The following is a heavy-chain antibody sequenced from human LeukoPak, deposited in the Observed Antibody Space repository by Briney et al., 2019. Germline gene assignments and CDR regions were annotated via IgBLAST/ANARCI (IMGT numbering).Heavy chain of an antibody. CDR1: GXSISSYY. CDR3: ARGALDTKTRFDY. V-gene: IGHV4-59*01. CDR2: IYYSGST. J-gene: IGHJ4*02. Sequence: SETLSLTCTVSGXSISSYYWSWIRQPPGKGLEWIDYIYYSGSTKYNPSLKSRVTISVDASKNQFSLRLSSLTAADTAVYYCARGALDTKTRFDYWGQGTLVTVSS. D-gene: IGHD5-18*01.